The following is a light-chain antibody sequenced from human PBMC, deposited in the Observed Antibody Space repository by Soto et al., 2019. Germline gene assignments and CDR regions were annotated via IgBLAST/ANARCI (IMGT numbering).Light chain of an antibody. CDR2: TAS. J-gene: IGKJ1*01. CDR3: QQYNSYSWT. V-gene: IGKV1-5*03. Sequence: DIQMTQSPSTLSASVGDRVTITCRASQSISSWLAWYQQKPGKAPKLLMYTASSLESGVPSRFSGSGSDTEFTLTISSLQPDDFATYYCQQYNSYSWTFGQGTKVEIK. CDR1: QSISSW.